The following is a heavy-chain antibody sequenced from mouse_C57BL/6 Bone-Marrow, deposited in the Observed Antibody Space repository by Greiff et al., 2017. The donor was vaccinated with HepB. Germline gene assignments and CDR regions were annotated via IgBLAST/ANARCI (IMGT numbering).Heavy chain of an antibody. J-gene: IGHJ2*01. CDR1: GFTFTDYY. CDR3: ARGAYDVYSFDY. CDR2: IRNKANGYTT. Sequence: DVKLVESGGGLVQPGGSLSLSCAASGFTFTDYYISWVRQPPGKALEWLGFIRNKANGYTTEYSASVKGRFSISRDNSQSILYLQMNALRAEDSSTYYCARGAYDVYSFDYWGQGTTLTVSS. V-gene: IGHV7-3*01. D-gene: IGHD2-3*01.